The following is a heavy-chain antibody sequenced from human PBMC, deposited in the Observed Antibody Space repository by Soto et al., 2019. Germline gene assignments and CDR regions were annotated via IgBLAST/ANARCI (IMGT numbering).Heavy chain of an antibody. CDR3: AREEHCSDGICYSEYFQR. Sequence: VQLVQSGAEVKKPGASVKVSCKASGYIFTAYSMHWVRQAPGQGLEWMGVVNPSGGSTNYAQKFQGRITMTRDTSTSTVYMDLSSLTSEDTAVYYCAREEHCSDGICYSEYFQRWGQGTLVTVSS. V-gene: IGHV1-46*01. D-gene: IGHD2-15*01. CDR2: VNPSGGST. J-gene: IGHJ1*01. CDR1: GYIFTAYS.